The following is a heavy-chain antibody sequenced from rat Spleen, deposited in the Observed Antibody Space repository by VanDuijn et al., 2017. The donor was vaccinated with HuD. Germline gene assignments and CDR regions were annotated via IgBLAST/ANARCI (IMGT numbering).Heavy chain of an antibody. CDR2: ISPSGATT. CDR1: GFTLSDYV. Sequence: EVQLVESGGGLVQPGRSLKLSCAASGFTLSDYVMHWIRQAPTKGLEWVTSISPSGATTNYRDSVKGRFTISRDNAKSSLYLQMNSLKSEDTATYYCARHESDYWGQGVMVTVSS. CDR3: ARHESDY. V-gene: IGHV5-19*01. J-gene: IGHJ2*01.